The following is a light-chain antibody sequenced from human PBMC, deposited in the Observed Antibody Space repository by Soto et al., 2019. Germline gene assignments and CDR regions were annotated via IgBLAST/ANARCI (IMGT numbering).Light chain of an antibody. V-gene: IGLV1-47*01. CDR2: ESD. CDR3: SAWDYSLTGRV. CDR1: RSNVGVNS. J-gene: IGLJ3*02. Sequence: QSVLTQPPSASGTPGQRVTISCSGTRSNVGVNSVSWYQQVPGTAPKLLVYESDQRPSGVPARFSASKSGTSASLAISGLRSEDEADYYCSAWDYSLTGRVFGGGTQVTVL.